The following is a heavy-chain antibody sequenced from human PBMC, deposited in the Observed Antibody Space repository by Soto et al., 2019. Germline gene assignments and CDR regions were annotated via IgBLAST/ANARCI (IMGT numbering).Heavy chain of an antibody. J-gene: IGHJ3*02. D-gene: IGHD6-19*01. Sequence: QVQLVESGGGVVQPGRSLRLSCAASGFTFSSYAMHWVRQAPGKGLEWVAVISYAGSNKDYADSVKGRFTISRENSKNTLYLQMNSLRAEDTAVYYCARDPTSSGWYSRCLNDAFDIWGQGTMVTVSS. V-gene: IGHV3-30-3*01. CDR1: GFTFSSYA. CDR2: ISYAGSNK. CDR3: ARDPTSSGWYSRCLNDAFDI.